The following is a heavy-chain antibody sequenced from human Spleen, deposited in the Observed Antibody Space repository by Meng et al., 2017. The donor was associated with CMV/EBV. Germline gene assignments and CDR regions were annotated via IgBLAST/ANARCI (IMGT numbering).Heavy chain of an antibody. D-gene: IGHD3-3*01. CDR3: ARSGYYEYFDH. CDR1: GGSFTSSVYY. Sequence: ESLKISCTVSGGSFTSSVYYWDWIRQPPGRGLEWIAYIYHSGSTNYNPSFKSRVTISVGTSKNQFSLKLTSVTAADTAVYYCARSGYYEYFDHWGQGTPVTVSS. CDR2: IYHSGST. J-gene: IGHJ4*02. V-gene: IGHV4-61*08.